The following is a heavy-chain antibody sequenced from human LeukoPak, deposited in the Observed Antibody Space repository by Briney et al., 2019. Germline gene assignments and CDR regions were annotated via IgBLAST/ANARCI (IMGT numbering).Heavy chain of an antibody. V-gene: IGHV3-7*02. CDR1: GFTFRRYW. J-gene: IGHJ4*02. Sequence: QSGGSLRLSCAASGFTFRRYWMSWARHASGKGLEWVANIKQGGSEKYYVDSVKGRFTISRDNAKNSLYLQMNSLRAEDTAVYYCVGLGENYWGQGALVTVSS. CDR2: IKQGGSEK. CDR3: VGLGENY. D-gene: IGHD3-10*01.